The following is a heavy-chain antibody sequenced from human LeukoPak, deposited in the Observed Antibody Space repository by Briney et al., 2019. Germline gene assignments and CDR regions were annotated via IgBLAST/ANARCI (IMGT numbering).Heavy chain of an antibody. D-gene: IGHD6-13*01. CDR1: GDSISNNY. CDR2: VYSDGVT. J-gene: IGHJ5*02. CDR3: ARTSSGSSWYWFDP. V-gene: IGHV4-4*07. Sequence: PSETLSLTCTVSGDSISNNYWSWIRQPAGQGLEWIGRVYSDGVTRYNPSLKSRVTISVDMSNNRFSLTLNSAAAADTAVYYCARTSSGSSWYWFDPWGQGTLVTVSS.